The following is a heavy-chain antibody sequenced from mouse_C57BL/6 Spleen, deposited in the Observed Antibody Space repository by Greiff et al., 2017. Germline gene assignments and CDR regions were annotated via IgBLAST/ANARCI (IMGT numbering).Heavy chain of an antibody. CDR3: ARRGDGYSFDY. V-gene: IGHV5-12*01. CDR1: GFTFSDYY. J-gene: IGHJ2*01. D-gene: IGHD2-3*01. Sequence: EVQRVESGGGLVQPGGSLKLSCAASGFTFSDYYMYWVRQTPEKRLEWVAYISNGGGSTYYPDTVKGRFTISRDNAKNTLYLQMSRLNSEDTAMYYCARRGDGYSFDYWGQGTTLTVSS. CDR2: ISNGGGST.